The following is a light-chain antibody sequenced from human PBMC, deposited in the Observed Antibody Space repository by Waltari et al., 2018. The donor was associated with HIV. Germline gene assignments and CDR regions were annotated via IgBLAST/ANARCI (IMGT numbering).Light chain of an antibody. J-gene: IGLJ2*01. V-gene: IGLV1-51*01. CDR1: RFSIGNIY. CDR3: GTWNSKVNIVA. CDR2: DND. Sequence: QSVLTQPPSVSAAPGQKVPISCSGSRFSIGNIYISWSQQFPGTAPKLLIYDNDKRPSGIPDRFSASKSGTSATLGITGLQTGDEADYYCGTWNSKVNIVAFGGGTKLTVL.